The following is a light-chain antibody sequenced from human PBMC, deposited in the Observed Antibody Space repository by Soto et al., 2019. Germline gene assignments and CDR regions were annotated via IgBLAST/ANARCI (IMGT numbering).Light chain of an antibody. Sequence: EIVLTQSPATLSLSPGERATLSCRASQSVSSYLAWYQQKPGQAPRLLIYDASNRATGIPARFSGSGSGTEFTLTISSLEAEDFAVYYCQQRSNWWTFGQGTKVEIK. CDR2: DAS. J-gene: IGKJ1*01. CDR3: QQRSNWWT. V-gene: IGKV3-11*01. CDR1: QSVSSY.